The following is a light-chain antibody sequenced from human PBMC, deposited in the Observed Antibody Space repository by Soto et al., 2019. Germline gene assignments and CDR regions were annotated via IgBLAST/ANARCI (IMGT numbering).Light chain of an antibody. Sequence: DIQLTQSPSFLSASVGDRVTITCRASQGLSSDLAWYQQKPGKAPKLLIYAASTLQSGVPSRFSGSGSGTEFTLTISSLQPEDFATYYCQQLNSYPITCGKGTRLEIK. V-gene: IGKV1-9*01. J-gene: IGKJ5*01. CDR1: QGLSSD. CDR2: AAS. CDR3: QQLNSYPIT.